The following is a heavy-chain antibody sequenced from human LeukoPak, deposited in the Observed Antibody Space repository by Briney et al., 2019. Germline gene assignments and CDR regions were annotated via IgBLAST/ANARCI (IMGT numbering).Heavy chain of an antibody. J-gene: IGHJ4*02. V-gene: IGHV4-39*07. Sequence: SETLSLTCTVSGGSISSSSYYWGWIRQPPGKGLEWIGSIYHSGSTYYNPSLKSRVTISVDTSKNQFSLKLSSVTAADTAVYYCARWFGELPIDYWGQGTLVTVSS. CDR1: GGSISSSSYY. D-gene: IGHD3-10*01. CDR2: IYHSGST. CDR3: ARWFGELPIDY.